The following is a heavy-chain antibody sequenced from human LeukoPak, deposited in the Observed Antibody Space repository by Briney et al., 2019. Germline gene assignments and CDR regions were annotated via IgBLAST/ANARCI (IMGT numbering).Heavy chain of an antibody. CDR2: ISYDGSNK. J-gene: IGHJ4*02. Sequence: GRSLRLSCAASGFTFSSYGMHWIRQAPGKGLEWVAVISYDGSNKYYADSVKGRFTISRDNSKNTLYLQMNSLRAEDTAVYYCAKVVGGPVDYWGQGTLVTVSS. CDR3: AKVVGGPVDY. CDR1: GFTFSSYG. D-gene: IGHD2-15*01. V-gene: IGHV3-30*18.